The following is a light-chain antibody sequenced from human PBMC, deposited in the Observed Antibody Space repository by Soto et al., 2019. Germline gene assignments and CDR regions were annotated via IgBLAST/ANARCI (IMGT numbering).Light chain of an antibody. Sequence: DIVMTQSPDSLAVSLGERATINCKSSQTVLYISNNKNYLAWYQQKPGQPPKLLIYWASTRESGVPDRFSGSGSGTDFTLTISSLQAEDVAVYYCQQYYSTPWTFGQGTKVYIK. V-gene: IGKV4-1*01. CDR1: QTVLYISNNKNY. CDR3: QQYYSTPWT. J-gene: IGKJ1*01. CDR2: WAS.